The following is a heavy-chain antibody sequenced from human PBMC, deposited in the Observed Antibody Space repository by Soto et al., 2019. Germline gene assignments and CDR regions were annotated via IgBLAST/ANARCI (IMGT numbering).Heavy chain of an antibody. CDR3: ARGRRYSSSWYYFDY. CDR1: GGSISSGDYY. CDR2: IYYSGST. V-gene: IGHV4-30-4*01. Sequence: SLTCTVSGGSISSGDYYWSWIRQPPGKGLEWIGYIYYSGSTYYNPSLKSRDTISVDTSKNQFSLKLTSVTAADTAVYYCARGRRYSSSWYYFDYWGQGTLVTVSS. J-gene: IGHJ4*02. D-gene: IGHD6-13*01.